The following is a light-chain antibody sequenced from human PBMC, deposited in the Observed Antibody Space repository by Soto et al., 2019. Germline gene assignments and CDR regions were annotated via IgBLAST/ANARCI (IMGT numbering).Light chain of an antibody. Sequence: EIVMTQYPATLSVSPGERATLSCRARQSVSSNLGGFQQKRGQDPRLLIYGASTRATGIPARFSGSGSGTEFTLTISSLQSEDVAVYYCQQYNTWPRTFGQGTKVEIK. V-gene: IGKV3-15*01. CDR3: QQYNTWPRT. CDR1: QSVSSN. CDR2: GAS. J-gene: IGKJ1*01.